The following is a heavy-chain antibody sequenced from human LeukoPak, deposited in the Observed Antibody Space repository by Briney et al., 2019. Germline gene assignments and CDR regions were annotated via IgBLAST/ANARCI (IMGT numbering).Heavy chain of an antibody. Sequence: GRSLRLSCAASGFSFSNYVMHWVRQAPGKGLEWVALIWDDGSRKYYAESVQGRFTISRDNSKSTMSLEMNSLGDEDTAVYYCAKEVAKGAGAYDVWGQGTIITVSS. CDR2: IWDDGSRK. CDR1: GFSFSNYV. V-gene: IGHV3-33*06. J-gene: IGHJ3*01. CDR3: AKEVAKGAGAYDV.